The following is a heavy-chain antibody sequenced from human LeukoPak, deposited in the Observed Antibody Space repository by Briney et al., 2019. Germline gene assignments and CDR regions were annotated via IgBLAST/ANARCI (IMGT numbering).Heavy chain of an antibody. CDR2: VFDSGST. CDR1: GASFSTNY. CDR3: ARLYQQSKWKYYYYYMDV. D-gene: IGHD1-1*01. J-gene: IGHJ6*03. Sequence: ASETLSLTCSVSGASFSTNYWSWIRQPPGRGLEWIGYVFDSGSTNYNPSLKSRVTMSVDTSTKQFSLRLSSVTAADTAGYYCARLYQQSKWKYYYYYMDVWGKGTAVTVSS. V-gene: IGHV4-59*01.